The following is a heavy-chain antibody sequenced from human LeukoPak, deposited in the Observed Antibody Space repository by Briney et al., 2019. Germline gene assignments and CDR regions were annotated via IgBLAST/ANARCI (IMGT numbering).Heavy chain of an antibody. CDR3: ARDKRGDYGGNSGFDY. Sequence: PSETLSLTCAVSGGSISSSNWWSWVRQPPGKGLEWIGEIYHSGSTNYNPSLKGRVTISVDKSKNQFSPKLSSVTAADTAVYYCARDKRGDYGGNSGFDYWGQGTLVTVSS. V-gene: IGHV4-4*02. J-gene: IGHJ4*02. CDR2: IYHSGST. D-gene: IGHD4-23*01. CDR1: GGSISSSNW.